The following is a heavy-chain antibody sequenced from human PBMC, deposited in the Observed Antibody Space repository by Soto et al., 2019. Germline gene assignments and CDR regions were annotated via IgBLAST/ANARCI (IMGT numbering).Heavy chain of an antibody. J-gene: IGHJ4*02. V-gene: IGHV2-5*02. CDR3: AHSPFFGDKLDY. CDR1: DFSLRTAGVS. Sequence: SAPMPVKPTRSITLTGTGCDFSLRTAGVSVGLFRQPPGKALEWLAVIYWDDDKRYSPSLKTRLTITKDTSRNQVVLTMTNMDPVDTGTYYCAHSPFFGDKLDYWGQGTLVTVS. CDR2: IYWDDDK. D-gene: IGHD2-21*01.